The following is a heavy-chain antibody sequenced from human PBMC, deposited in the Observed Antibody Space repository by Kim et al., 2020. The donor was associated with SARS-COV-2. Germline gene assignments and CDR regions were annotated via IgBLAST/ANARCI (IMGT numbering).Heavy chain of an antibody. CDR1: GYTFSGYY. CDR2: INPNNGGT. Sequence: ASVKVSCKASGYTFSGYYVHWVRQAPGQGLEWMGWINPNNGGTNYALKFRGRVTMTRDTPISTAYMELSRLRSDDMAVYYCARVIVGATYYYYGMDVWGQGTTVTVSS. D-gene: IGHD1-26*01. V-gene: IGHV1-2*02. J-gene: IGHJ6*02. CDR3: ARVIVGATYYYYGMDV.